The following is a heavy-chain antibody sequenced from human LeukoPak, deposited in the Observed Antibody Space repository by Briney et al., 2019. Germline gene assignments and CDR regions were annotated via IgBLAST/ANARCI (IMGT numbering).Heavy chain of an antibody. CDR2: INPNSGGT. J-gene: IGHJ4*02. Sequence: RASVKVSCKASGYTFTGYYMHWVRQAPGQGLEWMGWINPNSGGTNYAQKFQGRVTMTRDTSISTAYMELSRLRSDDTAVYYCARSSIAVAGTLGYYFDYWGQGTLVTVSS. D-gene: IGHD6-19*01. CDR3: ARSSIAVAGTLGYYFDY. CDR1: GYTFTGYY. V-gene: IGHV1-2*02.